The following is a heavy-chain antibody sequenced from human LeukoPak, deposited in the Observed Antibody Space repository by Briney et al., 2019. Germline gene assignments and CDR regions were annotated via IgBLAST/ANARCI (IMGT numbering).Heavy chain of an antibody. V-gene: IGHV1-2*02. Sequence: VASVKVSCKASGYTFTGYYMHWVRQAPGQGLEWMGWINPNSGGTYYAQKFQGRVTMTRDTSISTAYMELSRLRSDDTAVYYCARKTGGSFYSFNYWGQGTLVTVSS. J-gene: IGHJ4*02. CDR1: GYTFTGYY. CDR2: INPNSGGT. D-gene: IGHD6-13*01. CDR3: ARKTGGSFYSFNY.